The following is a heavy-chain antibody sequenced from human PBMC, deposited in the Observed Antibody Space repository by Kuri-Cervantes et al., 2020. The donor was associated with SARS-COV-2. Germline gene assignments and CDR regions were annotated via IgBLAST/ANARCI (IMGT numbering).Heavy chain of an antibody. CDR1: GFTFSSYW. D-gene: IGHD3-3*01. Sequence: GESLKISCAASGFTFSSYWMSWVRQAPGKGLEWVANIKQDGSEKYYVDSVKGRFTISRDNAKNSLYLKMNSLRAEDTAVYYCARVRLKTFLNYMDVWGKGTTVTVSS. CDR3: ARVRLKTFLNYMDV. CDR2: IKQDGSEK. J-gene: IGHJ6*03. V-gene: IGHV3-7*01.